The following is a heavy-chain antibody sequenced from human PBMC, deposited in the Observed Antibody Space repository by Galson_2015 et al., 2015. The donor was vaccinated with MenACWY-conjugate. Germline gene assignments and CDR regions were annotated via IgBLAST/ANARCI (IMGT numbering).Heavy chain of an antibody. CDR2: FKSKTEGGTI. D-gene: IGHD3-9*01. CDR3: TTGSVLTGFLGLDY. V-gene: IGHV3-15*01. Sequence: SLRLSCAASGFSLTNAWRSWVRQAPGKGLEWVGRFKSKTEGGTIDYAAPVKGRFTIPRDDSKDTLYLQMNSLKTEDTAVYYCTTGSVLTGFLGLDYWGQGTLVTVSS. J-gene: IGHJ4*02. CDR1: GFSLTNAW.